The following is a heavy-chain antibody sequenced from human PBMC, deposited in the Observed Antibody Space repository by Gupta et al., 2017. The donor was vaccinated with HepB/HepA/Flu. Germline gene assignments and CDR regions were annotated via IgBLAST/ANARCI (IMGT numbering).Heavy chain of an antibody. D-gene: IGHD1-1*01. V-gene: IGHV3-21*01. J-gene: IGHJ4*02. Sequence: EVQLVESGVGLVKPGGSLRLSCAASGFTFSSYSMNWVRQAPGKGLEWVSSISSSSSYIYYADSVKGRFTISRDNAKNSLYLQMNSLRAEDTAVYYCARDRTAYNWNDAFDYWGQGTLVTGAS. CDR3: ARDRTAYNWNDAFDY. CDR2: ISSSSSYI. CDR1: GFTFSSYS.